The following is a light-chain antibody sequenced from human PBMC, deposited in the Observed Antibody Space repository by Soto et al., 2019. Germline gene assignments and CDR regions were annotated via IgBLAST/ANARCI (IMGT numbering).Light chain of an antibody. CDR1: QTVCSL. J-gene: IGKJ1*01. V-gene: IGKV3-15*01. CDR2: GAS. CDR3: IQYDNWHTST. Sequence: ELVMAQSPANLSVSPWERATLSCRASQTVCSLLAWYQQKPGQAPRLLIYGASTRATGIPARFSGSASGREFTIAISIMQSEEFGHDYCIQYDNWHTSTFGQGTKVEIK.